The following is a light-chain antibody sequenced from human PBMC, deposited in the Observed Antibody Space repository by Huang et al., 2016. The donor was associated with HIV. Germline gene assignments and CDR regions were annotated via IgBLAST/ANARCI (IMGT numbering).Light chain of an antibody. CDR3: QQYSSYPLT. Sequence: DIQMTQSPSTLSASVGDRVTITCRASQSISSWLAWYQQKPGKAPKLVIYKASSLESGGPSRFSGSGSGTEFTLTISSLQPDDFATYYCQQYSSYPLTFGGGTRVEIK. V-gene: IGKV1-5*03. J-gene: IGKJ4*01. CDR1: QSISSW. CDR2: KAS.